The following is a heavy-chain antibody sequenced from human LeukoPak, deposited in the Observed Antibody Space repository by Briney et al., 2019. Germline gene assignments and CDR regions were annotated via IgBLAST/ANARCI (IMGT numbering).Heavy chain of an antibody. V-gene: IGHV4-59*01. CDR3: ARDDILTGCTN. J-gene: IGHJ4*02. D-gene: IGHD3-9*01. CDR1: GXSISSYY. Sequence: SETLSLTCTVSGXSISSYYWSWIRQPPGKGQEWIGYIYYSGSTNYNPSLKSRVTISVDTSKNQFSLKLSSVTAADTAVYYCARDDILTGCTNWGQGTLVTVSS. CDR2: IYYSGST.